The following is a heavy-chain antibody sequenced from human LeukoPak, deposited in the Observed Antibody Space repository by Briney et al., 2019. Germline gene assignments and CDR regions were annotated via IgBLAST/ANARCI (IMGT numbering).Heavy chain of an antibody. J-gene: IGHJ4*02. Sequence: GGSLRLSCAASGLTFSIHWMNWVRQAPGKGLECVANINQDGSDKYYVDSVRGRFTISRDNTKNSLYLQMNSLRAEDTAVYYCVGGDYWGQGTLVTVSS. CDR1: GLTFSIHW. CDR2: INQDGSDK. V-gene: IGHV3-7*01. CDR3: VGGDY.